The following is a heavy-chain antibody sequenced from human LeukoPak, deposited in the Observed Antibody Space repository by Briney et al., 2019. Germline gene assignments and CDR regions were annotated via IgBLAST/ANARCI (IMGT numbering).Heavy chain of an antibody. V-gene: IGHV1-18*01. CDR2: ISSHNGNT. J-gene: IGHJ4*02. CDR1: GYTFTNYN. Sequence: ASVKVSCKASGYTFTNYNIIWVRQAPGQGHEWMGWISSHNGNTNYAQKVQGRVTMTTDTSTSTAYMELRSLRSDDTAVYYCARDVFGVIAGVQLDYWGQGTLVTVSS. D-gene: IGHD2/OR15-2a*01. CDR3: ARDVFGVIAGVQLDY.